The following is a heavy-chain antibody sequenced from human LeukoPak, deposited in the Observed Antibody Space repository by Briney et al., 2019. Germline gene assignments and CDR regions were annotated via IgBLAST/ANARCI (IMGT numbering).Heavy chain of an antibody. V-gene: IGHV4-38-2*02. J-gene: IGHJ3*02. CDR1: GYSISSGYY. CDR3: ARGGNYYDSPIAAFDI. Sequence: TSETLSLTCTVSGYSISSGYYWGWIRQPPGKGLEWIGSIYHSESTDYNPSLKSRVTISVDTSKNQFSLKLSSVTAADTAVYYCARGGNYYDSPIAAFDIWGQGTMVTVSS. D-gene: IGHD3-22*01. CDR2: IYHSEST.